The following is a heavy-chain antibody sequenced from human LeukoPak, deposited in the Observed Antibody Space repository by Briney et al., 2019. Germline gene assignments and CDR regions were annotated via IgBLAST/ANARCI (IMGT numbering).Heavy chain of an antibody. CDR2: ISWNSGSI. V-gene: IGHV3-9*01. Sequence: GGSLRLSCAASGFTFDDYAMHWVRQAPGKGLEWVSGISWNSGSIGYADSVKGRFTISRDNAKNSLYLQMNSLRAEDTAVYYCASTKEEYDFWSGYYFSWGQGTLVTVSS. D-gene: IGHD3-3*01. CDR3: ASTKEEYDFWSGYYFS. J-gene: IGHJ5*02. CDR1: GFTFDDYA.